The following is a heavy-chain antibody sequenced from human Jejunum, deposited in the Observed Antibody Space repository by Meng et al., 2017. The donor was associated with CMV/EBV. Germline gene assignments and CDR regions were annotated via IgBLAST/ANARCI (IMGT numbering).Heavy chain of an antibody. D-gene: IGHD1-7*01. V-gene: IGHV3-53*01. J-gene: IGHJ6*02. CDR3: ARALELRTYYYGMDV. CDR1: GLTVSSKF. CDR2: VYSGVST. Sequence: GLTVSSKFMAWVRQAPGKGLEWVSVVYSGVSTYYADSVKGRFTISRDNSKNMLYLQMNSRRAEDTAVYYCARALELRTYYYGMDVWGQGATVTVSS.